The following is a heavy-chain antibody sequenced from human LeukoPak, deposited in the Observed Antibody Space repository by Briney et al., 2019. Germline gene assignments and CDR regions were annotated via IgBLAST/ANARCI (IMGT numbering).Heavy chain of an antibody. D-gene: IGHD6-6*01. CDR2: IKQDGSEK. Sequence: PGGSLRLSCAASGFTFSSYWMGWVRQAPGKGLEWVANIKQDGSEKYYVDSVKGRFTISRDNAKNSLYLQMNNLRAEDTAVYYCARGRLEQLVRYYYYYYMDVWGKGTTVTVSS. CDR3: ARGRLEQLVRYYYYYYMDV. J-gene: IGHJ6*03. CDR1: GFTFSSYW. V-gene: IGHV3-7*01.